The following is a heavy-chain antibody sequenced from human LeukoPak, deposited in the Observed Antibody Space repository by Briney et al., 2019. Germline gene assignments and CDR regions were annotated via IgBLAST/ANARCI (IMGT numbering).Heavy chain of an antibody. D-gene: IGHD3-3*01. V-gene: IGHV3-21*05. CDR3: AKGRNYDFWSGAY. Sequence: PGGSLRLSCAASGFSLTTYEMNWVRQAPGQGLERVSYISSSSSYIYYADSVKGRFTISRDNSKNTLYLQMNSLRAEDTAVYYCAKGRNYDFWSGAYWGQGTLVTVSS. J-gene: IGHJ4*02. CDR1: GFSLTTYE. CDR2: ISSSSSYI.